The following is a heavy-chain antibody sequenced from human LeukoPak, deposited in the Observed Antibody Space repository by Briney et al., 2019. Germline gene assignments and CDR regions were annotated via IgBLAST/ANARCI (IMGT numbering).Heavy chain of an antibody. J-gene: IGHJ4*02. Sequence: GGSLRLSCAASGFTFSKYWMLWVRQAPGKGLESVSRINTGGTVTTYADSVKGRFTVSRDDADNTMFLQMNSVRDEDTAVYYCATKQWLAPPPDSWGQGTPVTVSS. D-gene: IGHD6-19*01. CDR1: GFTFSKYW. CDR3: ATKQWLAPPPDS. CDR2: INTGGTVT. V-gene: IGHV3-74*01.